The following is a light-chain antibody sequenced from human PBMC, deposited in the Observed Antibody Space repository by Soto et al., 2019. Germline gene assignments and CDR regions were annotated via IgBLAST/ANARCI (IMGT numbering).Light chain of an antibody. Sequence: PTSVSASVGYRVTFTCLASQDIGAGVAWYQQKPGKAPNLLIYAASSLQSGVPSRFSGSGSGTHFTLTFSSLQAEDVVSYCCEQSEILPHTLGGGARL. CDR1: QDIGAG. J-gene: IGKJ4*01. CDR2: AAS. V-gene: IGKV1-12*01. CDR3: EQSEILPHT.